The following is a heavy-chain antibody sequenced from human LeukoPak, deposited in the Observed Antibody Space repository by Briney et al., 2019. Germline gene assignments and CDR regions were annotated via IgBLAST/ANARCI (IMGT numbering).Heavy chain of an antibody. D-gene: IGHD6-19*01. CDR2: FDPEDGET. Sequence: GASVKASCKVSGYTLTELSMHWVRQAPGKGLEWMGGFDPEDGETIYAQKFQGRVTMTEDTSTDTAYMELSSLRSEDPAVYYCATLGSGWYYFDYWGQGTLVTVSS. CDR1: GYTLTELS. J-gene: IGHJ4*02. CDR3: ATLGSGWYYFDY. V-gene: IGHV1-24*01.